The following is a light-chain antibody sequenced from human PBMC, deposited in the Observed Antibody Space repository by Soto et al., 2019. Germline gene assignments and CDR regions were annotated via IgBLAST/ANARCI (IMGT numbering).Light chain of an antibody. CDR1: QGIRSD. CDR3: LQNYNYPLT. CDR2: VAS. Sequence: AIQMTQSPSSLSASVGDRVTISCRASQGIRSDLGWYQQIPGKAPKLLIYVASRLQSGVPSRFSGSGSGTDFTLTISSLQPEDFATYYCLQNYNYPLTFAGGTKVEIK. J-gene: IGKJ4*01. V-gene: IGKV1-6*01.